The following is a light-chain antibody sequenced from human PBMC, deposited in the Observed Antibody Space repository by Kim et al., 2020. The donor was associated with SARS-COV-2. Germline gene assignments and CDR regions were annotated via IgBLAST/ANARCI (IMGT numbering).Light chain of an antibody. CDR3: QQVNTYPFT. CDR1: QGISSY. CDR2: PAS. J-gene: IGKJ3*01. Sequence: GSVGDRVTITCRASQGISSYLAWYQQKPGKAPKLLIYPASTLQSGVPARFSGRASGTEFTLTISSLQPEDLATYYCQQVNTYPFTFGPGTKVDIK. V-gene: IGKV1-9*01.